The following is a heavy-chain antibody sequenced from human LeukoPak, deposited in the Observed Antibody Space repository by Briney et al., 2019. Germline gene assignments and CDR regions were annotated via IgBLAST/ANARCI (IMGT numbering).Heavy chain of an antibody. J-gene: IGHJ4*02. CDR3: ARGSGYYSYFDY. CDR1: SVSINNNY. Sequence: PSETLSLTCTVTSVSINNNYWSWIRQPPGKGLEWIGYIYYTGGTNYNPSLKSRVIISLDTSKRQFSLKLTSVTAADTAVYYCARGSGYYSYFDYWGQGILVTVSS. D-gene: IGHD3-22*01. V-gene: IGHV4-59*01. CDR2: IYYTGGT.